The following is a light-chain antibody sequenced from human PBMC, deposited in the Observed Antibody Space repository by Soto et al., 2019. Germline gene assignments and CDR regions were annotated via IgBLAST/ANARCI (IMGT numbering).Light chain of an antibody. J-gene: IGKJ1*01. Sequence: EIVLTQSPATLSLSPGERATLSCRASQSVSSYLAWYQQKTGQAPRLLIYDASNRATGIPARFSGSGSGTDFTLNISSLEPEDFAVYYCQQRSNWPPGTTFGQGTKVDIK. CDR3: QQRSNWPPGTT. CDR1: QSVSSY. V-gene: IGKV3-11*01. CDR2: DAS.